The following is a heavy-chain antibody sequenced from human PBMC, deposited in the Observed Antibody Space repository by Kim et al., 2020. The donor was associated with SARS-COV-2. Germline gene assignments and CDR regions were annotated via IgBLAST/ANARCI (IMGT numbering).Heavy chain of an antibody. Sequence: ASVKVSCKVSGYTLTELSMHWVRQAPGKGLEWMGGFDTEDGETIYAQKFQGRVTMTEDTSTDTAYMELSSLRSEDTAVYYCATDEGYGSGSYYNPPHYWGQGTLVTVSS. CDR1: GYTLTELS. V-gene: IGHV1-24*01. CDR3: ATDEGYGSGSYYNPPHY. CDR2: FDTEDGET. D-gene: IGHD3-10*01. J-gene: IGHJ4*02.